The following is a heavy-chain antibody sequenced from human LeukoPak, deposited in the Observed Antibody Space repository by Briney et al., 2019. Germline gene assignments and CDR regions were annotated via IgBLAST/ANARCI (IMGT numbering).Heavy chain of an antibody. V-gene: IGHV1-69*13. CDR3: ARVHYSGSYYVPPSHDWYFDL. CDR1: GGTFSSYA. J-gene: IGHJ2*01. CDR2: IIPIFGTA. Sequence: GASVKVSCKASGGTFSSYAISWVRQAPGQGLEWMGGIIPIFGTANYAQKFQGRVTITADESTSTAYMELSSLRSEDTAVYYCARVHYSGSYYVPPSHDWYFDLWGRGTLVTVSS. D-gene: IGHD1-26*01.